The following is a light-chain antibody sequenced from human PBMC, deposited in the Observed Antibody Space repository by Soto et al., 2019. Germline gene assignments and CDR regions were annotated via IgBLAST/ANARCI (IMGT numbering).Light chain of an antibody. V-gene: IGLV1-40*01. CDR3: QSYDGSLNNWV. J-gene: IGLJ3*02. CDR1: SSNIGARFD. Sequence: QSVLTQPPSVSGAPGQRVTISCTGSSSNIGARFDVHWYQQLPGTAPKLLIYTSTFRPSGVPDRFSGSKSGASASLAITGLQADDEADYYCQSYDGSLNNWVFGGGTKVTVL. CDR2: TST.